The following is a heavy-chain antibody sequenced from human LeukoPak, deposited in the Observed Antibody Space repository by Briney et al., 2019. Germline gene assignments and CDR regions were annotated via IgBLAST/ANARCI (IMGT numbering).Heavy chain of an antibody. D-gene: IGHD3-10*01. J-gene: IGHJ4*02. V-gene: IGHV3-30-3*01. CDR1: GFTFSSYA. CDR3: ARAMWELDQGYYFDY. Sequence: PGGSLRLSCAASGFTFSSYAMHWVRQAPGKGLEWVAVISYDGSNKYYADSVKGRFTISRDNSKNTLYLQMNSLRAEDTAVYYCARAMWELDQGYYFDYWGQGTLVTVSS. CDR2: ISYDGSNK.